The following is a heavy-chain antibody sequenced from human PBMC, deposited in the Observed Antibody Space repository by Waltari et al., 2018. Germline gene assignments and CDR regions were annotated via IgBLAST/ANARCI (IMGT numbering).Heavy chain of an antibody. Sequence: AWSRQPPGQGRGWMGTISYNGANYSSPSLKSRVTVSRDTSKNHLSLKLDSVTAADTAVYYCATYIGASIGTAAFDVWGQGTMVTVSS. D-gene: IGHD5-12*01. J-gene: IGHJ3*01. CDR3: ATYIGASIGTAAFDV. CDR2: ISYNGAN. V-gene: IGHV4-39*02.